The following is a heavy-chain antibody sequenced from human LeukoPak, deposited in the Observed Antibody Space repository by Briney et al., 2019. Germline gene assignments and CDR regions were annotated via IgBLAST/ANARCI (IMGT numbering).Heavy chain of an antibody. Sequence: SETLSLTCAVSGGSISTNNWWSWVRQPPGKGLEWIGEIYPSGSSNYNPSLKSRVIISLDKSENQFSLKMNSVTAADTAVYYCARVRAYCSGGRCYSVAFDYGGQGTLVTVSS. CDR3: ARVRAYCSGGRCYSVAFDY. CDR1: GGSISTNNW. V-gene: IGHV4-4*02. CDR2: IYPSGSS. D-gene: IGHD2-15*01. J-gene: IGHJ4*02.